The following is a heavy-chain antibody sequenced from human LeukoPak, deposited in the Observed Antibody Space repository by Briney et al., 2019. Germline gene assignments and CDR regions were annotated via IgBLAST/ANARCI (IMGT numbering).Heavy chain of an antibody. J-gene: IGHJ5*02. CDR3: ARHPEWEREAGST. CDR1: GGSVSSGSYY. D-gene: IGHD3-10*01. Sequence: PSETLSLTCTVSGGSVSSGSYYWSWIRQPPGKGLEWIGYIYYSGSTNYSPSLKSRVTISVDTSKNQFSLKLTSVTAADTAVYYCARHPEWEREAGSTWGQGTLVTVSS. CDR2: IYYSGST. V-gene: IGHV4-61*01.